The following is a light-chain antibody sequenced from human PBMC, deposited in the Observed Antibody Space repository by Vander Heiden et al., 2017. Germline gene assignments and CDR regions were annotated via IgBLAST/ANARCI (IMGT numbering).Light chain of an antibody. Sequence: EIVLTQSPGTLSLSPGERATLSCRASQSVSSGYLAWHQQRPGQPPRLLIYGASSRATGIPDRFSGSGSGTDFTLTISRLEPEDFAVYYCQYYPSFLTFGGGTRVEIK. J-gene: IGKJ4*01. CDR1: QSVSSGY. CDR2: GAS. CDR3: QYYPSFLT. V-gene: IGKV3-20*01.